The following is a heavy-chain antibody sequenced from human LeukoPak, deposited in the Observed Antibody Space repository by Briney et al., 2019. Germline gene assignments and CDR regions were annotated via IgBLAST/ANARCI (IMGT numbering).Heavy chain of an antibody. CDR3: ARDAPLPDF. Sequence: GGSLRLSCAASGGTFSSYTMNWVRQAPGKGLEWVSSISSSSNYIYYADSVKGRFTISRDNAKNSLYLQMNSLRAEDTAVYYCARDAPLPDFWGQGTLVTVSS. CDR2: ISSSSNYI. D-gene: IGHD1-26*01. J-gene: IGHJ4*02. V-gene: IGHV3-21*01. CDR1: GGTFSSYT.